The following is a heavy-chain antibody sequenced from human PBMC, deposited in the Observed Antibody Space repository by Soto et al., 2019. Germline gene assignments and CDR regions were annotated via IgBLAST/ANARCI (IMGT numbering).Heavy chain of an antibody. J-gene: IGHJ4*02. CDR2: ISGSGGST. CDR3: ANIAQSPLAYALDY. CDR1: GFTFSSYA. V-gene: IGHV3-23*01. D-gene: IGHD2-15*01. Sequence: GGSLRLSCAASGFTFSSYAMSWVRQAPGKGLEWVSAISGSGGSTYYADSVKGRFTISRDNSKNTLYLQMNSLRAEDTAVYYCANIAQSPLAYALDYWGQGTLVTVSS.